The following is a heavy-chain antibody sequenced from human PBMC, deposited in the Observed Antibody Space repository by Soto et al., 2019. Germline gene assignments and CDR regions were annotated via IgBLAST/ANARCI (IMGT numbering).Heavy chain of an antibody. D-gene: IGHD3-22*01. CDR2: ITPMFGTA. CDR1: GGTFSRYA. V-gene: IGHV1-69*13. CDR3: ARQFPYESSGYYYDY. Sequence: ASVKVSCKASGGTFSRYAISWVRQAPGQGLEWMGGITPMFGTANYAQKFQGRVTITADESTSTAYMELSSLRSEDTALYYCARQFPYESSGYYYDYWGQGTLVTVSS. J-gene: IGHJ4*02.